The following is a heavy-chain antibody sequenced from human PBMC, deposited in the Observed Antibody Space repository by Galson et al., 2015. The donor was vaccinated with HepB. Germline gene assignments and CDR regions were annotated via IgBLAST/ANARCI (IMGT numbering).Heavy chain of an antibody. D-gene: IGHD4-17*01. CDR2: FDPEDGET. J-gene: IGHJ6*03. CDR1: GYTLTELS. Sequence: SVKVSCKVSGYTLTELSMHWVRQAPGKGLEWMGGFDPEDGETIYAQKFQGRVTMTEDTSTDTAYMELSSLRSEDTAVYYCATTKNGDYPYYYYYMDVWGKGTTVTVSS. CDR3: ATTKNGDYPYYYYYMDV. V-gene: IGHV1-24*01.